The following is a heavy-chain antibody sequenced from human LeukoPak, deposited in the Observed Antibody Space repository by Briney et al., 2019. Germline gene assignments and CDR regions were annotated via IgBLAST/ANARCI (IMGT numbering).Heavy chain of an antibody. V-gene: IGHV4-4*02. CDR2: IYHSGST. Sequence: SETLSLTCAVSGGSISSSNWWSWVRQPPGKGLEWIGEIYHSGSTNYNPSLKSRVTISVDKSKNQFSLKLSSVTAADTAVYYCARANGSGSSNYYYYGMDVWGQGTTVTVSS. J-gene: IGHJ6*02. CDR1: GGSISSSNW. CDR3: ARANGSGSSNYYYYGMDV. D-gene: IGHD3-10*01.